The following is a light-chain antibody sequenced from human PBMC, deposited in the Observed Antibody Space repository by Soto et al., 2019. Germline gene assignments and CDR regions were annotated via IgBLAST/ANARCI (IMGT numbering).Light chain of an antibody. CDR3: NSYTSTNTLV. V-gene: IGLV2-14*03. J-gene: IGLJ2*01. CDR2: DVT. Sequence: QSALTQPASVSGSPGPSLTISCTGTSSDVGGYNHVSWYQQHPGKAPKLMIYDVTDRPSGVSNRFSGSKSGNTASLAISGRQDEEEADYYCNSYTSTNTLVFGGGTKLTVL. CDR1: SSDVGGYNH.